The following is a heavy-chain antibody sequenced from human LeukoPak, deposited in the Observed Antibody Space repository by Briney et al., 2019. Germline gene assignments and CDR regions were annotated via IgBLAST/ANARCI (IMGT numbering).Heavy chain of an antibody. D-gene: IGHD1-1*01. V-gene: IGHV3-7*02. Sequence: GGSLRLSCAASGFTFSNYWMTWVRQAASKGLEWVAAIKEDGSEKYYVDSVKGRFTISRDNAKNSLYLQMSSLRAEDTAVYFCARTTYCDYWGQGTLVTVSS. J-gene: IGHJ4*02. CDR1: GFTFSNYW. CDR3: ARTTYCDY. CDR2: IKEDGSEK.